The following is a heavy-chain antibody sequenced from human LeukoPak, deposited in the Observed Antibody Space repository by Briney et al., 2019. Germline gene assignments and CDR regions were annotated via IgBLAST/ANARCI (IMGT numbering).Heavy chain of an antibody. CDR1: GYSISSGYY. J-gene: IGHJ4*02. CDR3: ATVEAYDSSGYFDY. V-gene: IGHV4-38-2*02. D-gene: IGHD3-22*01. CDR2: IYHSGST. Sequence: PSETLSLTCTVSGYSISSGYYWGWIRQPPGKGLEWIGSIYHSGSTYYNPSLKSRVTISVDTSKNQFSLKLSSVTAADTAVYYCATVEAYDSSGYFDYWGQGTLVTVSS.